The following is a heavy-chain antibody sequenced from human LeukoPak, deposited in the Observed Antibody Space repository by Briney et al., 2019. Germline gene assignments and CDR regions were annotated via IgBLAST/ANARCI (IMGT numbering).Heavy chain of an antibody. Sequence: SETLSLTCTVSGGSMTHYFWNWIRQAPGKGLEWIGYTHTSGSPDYNPSLKSRVTISVDTSKNQFSLKLSSVTAADTAVYYCARGVVGATTPHYYYYYMDVWGKGTTVTVSS. D-gene: IGHD1-26*01. V-gene: IGHV4-4*09. CDR1: GGSMTHYF. CDR3: ARGVVGATTPHYYYYYMDV. CDR2: THTSGSP. J-gene: IGHJ6*03.